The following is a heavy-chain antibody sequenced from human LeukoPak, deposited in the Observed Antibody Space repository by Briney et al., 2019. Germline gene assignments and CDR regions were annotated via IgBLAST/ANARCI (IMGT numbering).Heavy chain of an antibody. Sequence: GVLRLSCAASGFTFSSYWMSWVRQAPGKGLEWVANIKQDGNEKYYVDSVKGRFTISRDNAKNSLYLQMNSLRAEDTAVYYCARDSSGWYGYYYYGMDVWGQGTTVTVSS. V-gene: IGHV3-7*01. CDR3: ARDSSGWYGYYYYGMDV. CDR1: GFTFSSYW. J-gene: IGHJ6*02. D-gene: IGHD6-19*01. CDR2: IKQDGNEK.